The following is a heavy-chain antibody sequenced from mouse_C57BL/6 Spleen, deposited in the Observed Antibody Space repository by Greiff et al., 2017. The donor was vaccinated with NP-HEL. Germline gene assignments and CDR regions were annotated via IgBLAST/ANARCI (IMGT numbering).Heavy chain of an antibody. CDR2: IDPSDSET. Sequence: QVQLQQPGAELVRPGSSVKLSCKASGYTFTSYWMHWVKQRPIQGLEWIGNIDPSDSETHYNQKFKDKATLTVDKSSSTAYMQLSSLTSEDSAVYYCARSPSHYYGSSYWYFDVWGTETTVTVSS. J-gene: IGHJ1*03. D-gene: IGHD1-1*01. V-gene: IGHV1-52*01. CDR3: ARSPSHYYGSSYWYFDV. CDR1: GYTFTSYW.